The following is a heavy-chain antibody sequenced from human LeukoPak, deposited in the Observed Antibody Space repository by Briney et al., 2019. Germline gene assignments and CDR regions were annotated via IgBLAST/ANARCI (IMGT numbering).Heavy chain of an antibody. V-gene: IGHV1-24*01. Sequence: GASVKVSCKVSGYTLTELSMHWVRQAPGKGLEWMGGFDPEDGETIYAQKFQGRVTMTEDTPTDTAHMELSSLRSEDTAVYYCATQQSLLEPRFDYWGQGTLVTVSS. J-gene: IGHJ4*02. CDR1: GYTLTELS. CDR3: ATQQSLLEPRFDY. D-gene: IGHD1-1*01. CDR2: FDPEDGET.